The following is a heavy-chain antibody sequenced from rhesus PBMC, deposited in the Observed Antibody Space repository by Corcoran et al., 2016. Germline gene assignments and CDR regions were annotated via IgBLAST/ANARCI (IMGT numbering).Heavy chain of an antibody. CDR3: ARRGRRGIYSNYGTYFDY. Sequence: QVQLQESGPGVVKPSETLSLTCAVSGGTISSGYYYWSWIRQPPGKGLEWIGDIYRNNESTNYTPSLKSRVTISKDTSKNQFSLKLSSVTATDTAVYYCARRGRRGIYSNYGTYFDYWGQGVLVTVSS. J-gene: IGHJ4*01. D-gene: IGHD4-23*01. CDR2: IYRNNEST. CDR1: GGTISSGYYY. V-gene: IGHV4S12*01.